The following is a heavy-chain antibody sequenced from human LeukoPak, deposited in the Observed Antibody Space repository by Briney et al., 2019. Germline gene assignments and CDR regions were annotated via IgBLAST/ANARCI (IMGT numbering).Heavy chain of an antibody. CDR2: IIPIFGTA. D-gene: IGHD3-10*01. CDR3: ARGDPTVNYYGSGSYYDFDY. CDR1: GGTFSSYA. V-gene: IGHV1-69*06. Sequence: SVKVSCKASGGTFSSYAISWVRQAPGQGLEWMGGIIPIFGTANYAQKFQGRVTITADKSTSTAYMELSSLRSEDTAVYYCARGDPTVNYYGSGSYYDFDYWGQGTLVTVSS. J-gene: IGHJ4*02.